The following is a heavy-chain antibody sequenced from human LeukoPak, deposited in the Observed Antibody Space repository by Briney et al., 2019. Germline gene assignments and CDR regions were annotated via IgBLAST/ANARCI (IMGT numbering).Heavy chain of an antibody. CDR3: ARDRKMYSNSPYYYYYMDV. V-gene: IGHV4-39*07. Sequence: SETLSLTCTVSGGSISSSSYYWGWIRQPPGKGLEWIGSIYYSGSTYYNPSLKSRVTISVDTSKNQFSLKLSSVTAADTAVYYCARDRKMYSNSPYYYYYMDVWGKGTTVTVSS. CDR2: IYYSGST. J-gene: IGHJ6*03. CDR1: GGSISSSSYY. D-gene: IGHD4-11*01.